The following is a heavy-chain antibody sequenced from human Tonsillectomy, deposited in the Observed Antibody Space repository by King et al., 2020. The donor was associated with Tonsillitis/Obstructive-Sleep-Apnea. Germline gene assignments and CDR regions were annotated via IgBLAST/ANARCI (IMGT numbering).Heavy chain of an antibody. D-gene: IGHD3-3*01. CDR1: GLTFSSYA. V-gene: IGHV3-23*04. CDR3: AKDQTYDFWSGYGDY. Sequence: VQLVESGGGLVQPGGSLRLSCAASGLTFSSYAMSWFRQAPGKGLEWVSAISGSGGSTYYADSVKGRFTISRDNSKNTLYLQMNSLRAEDTAVYYCAKDQTYDFWSGYGDYWGQGTLVTVSS. J-gene: IGHJ4*02. CDR2: ISGSGGST.